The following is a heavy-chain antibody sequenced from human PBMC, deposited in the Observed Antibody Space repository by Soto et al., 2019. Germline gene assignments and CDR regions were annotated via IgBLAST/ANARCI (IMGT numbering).Heavy chain of an antibody. CDR1: GGSLSDLY. D-gene: IGHD5-12*01. V-gene: IGHV4-59*11. CDR2: THYSGNN. J-gene: IGHJ4*02. CDR3: ARGSGYNYLGL. Sequence: SETLSLTCSVSGGSLSDLYWSWIRQPPGKGLEWIGYTHYSGNNNYNPSLKSRVTISIDTSKNQFSLRLTSVAAADTAVYFCARGSGYNYLGLWGPGAVVNVSS.